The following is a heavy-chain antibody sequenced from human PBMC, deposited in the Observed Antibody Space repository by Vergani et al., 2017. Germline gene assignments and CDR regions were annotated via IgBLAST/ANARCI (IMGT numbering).Heavy chain of an antibody. Sequence: QVHLVESGGGVVQPGRSLILSCVVSGFTSSYYGMHWVRQAPGKGLEWVAVISYDGTQKYYADSVKGRFTISRDNSKGTLYLQMNSLRTEDTAVYYCATKSXGTPGCQIGYFREWGQGTLVTVSS. CDR1: GFTSSYYG. D-gene: IGHD1-1*01. CDR2: ISYDGTQK. CDR3: ATKSXGTPGCQIGYFRE. J-gene: IGHJ1*01. V-gene: IGHV3-30*03.